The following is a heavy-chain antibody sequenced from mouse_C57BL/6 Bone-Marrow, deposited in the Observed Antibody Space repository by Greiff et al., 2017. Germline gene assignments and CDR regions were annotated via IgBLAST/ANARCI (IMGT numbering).Heavy chain of an antibody. Sequence: LQESGPELVKPGASVKISCKASGYTFTDYYINWVKQRPGQGLEWIGWIFPGSGSTYYNEKFKGKATLTVDKSSSTAYMLLSSLTCEDSAVYFCARKGYYYGSRTWYFDVWGTGTTVTVAS. J-gene: IGHJ1*03. CDR3: ARKGYYYGSRTWYFDV. CDR2: IFPGSGST. CDR1: GYTFTDYY. V-gene: IGHV1-75*01. D-gene: IGHD1-1*01.